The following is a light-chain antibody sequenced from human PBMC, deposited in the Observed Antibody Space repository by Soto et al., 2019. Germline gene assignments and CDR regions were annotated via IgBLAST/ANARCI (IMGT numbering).Light chain of an antibody. CDR1: QSVSNNY. CDR3: QRYGSSPPHT. J-gene: IGKJ2*01. Sequence: EIVLTQSPGTLSLSPGEGATLSCRASQSVSNNYLAWYQQKPGQAPRLLISGASSRATGIPDRLSGSGSGTDFTLTISRLESEDFAVYYCQRYGSSPPHTFGQGTKLEIK. V-gene: IGKV3-20*01. CDR2: GAS.